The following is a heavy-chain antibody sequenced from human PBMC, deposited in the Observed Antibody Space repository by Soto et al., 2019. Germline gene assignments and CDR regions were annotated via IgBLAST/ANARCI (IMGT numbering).Heavy chain of an antibody. Sequence: QVQLQQWGAGLLKPSETLSLNCAVYGGSFYWTWIRQPPGKGLEWIGEIRHSGSTNYNPSLKSRVSISIDRSKSHVSLTVYSVTAAETAVYYCARGGGDYAYAVDVWGQGTTVTFSS. CDR3: ARGGGDYAYAVDV. CDR2: IRHSGST. V-gene: IGHV4-34*01. CDR1: GGSFY. D-gene: IGHD4-17*01. J-gene: IGHJ6*02.